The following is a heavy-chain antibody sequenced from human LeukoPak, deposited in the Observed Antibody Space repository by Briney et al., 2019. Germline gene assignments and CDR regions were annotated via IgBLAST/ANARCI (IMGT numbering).Heavy chain of an antibody. J-gene: IGHJ1*01. CDR1: EFTFSSSA. CDR3: AAGSSHSDYAGRH. V-gene: IGHV1-58*01. Sequence: SVKVSCKASEFTFSSSAVQWVRQAREQRLEWIGWIVVGSGDTNYAQKFQERVTITRDMSTSTAYVELSSLTSEDTAVYYCAAGSSHSDYAGRHWGLGTLVTVSS. CDR2: IVVGSGDT. D-gene: IGHD5-12*01.